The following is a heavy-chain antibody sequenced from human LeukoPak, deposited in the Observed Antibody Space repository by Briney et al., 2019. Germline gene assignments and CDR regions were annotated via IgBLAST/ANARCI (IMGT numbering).Heavy chain of an antibody. CDR3: VSFYETY. Sequence: PGGSLRLSCAASGLTFSSYSMNWVRQAPGKGLEWVSHITASGTAMFYADSVKGRFTISKDSAKNTVYLQMNSLRAEDTAVYYCVSFYETYWGRGTLVTVSS. CDR1: GLTFSSYS. J-gene: IGHJ4*02. CDR2: ITASGTAM. D-gene: IGHD2/OR15-2a*01. V-gene: IGHV3-48*04.